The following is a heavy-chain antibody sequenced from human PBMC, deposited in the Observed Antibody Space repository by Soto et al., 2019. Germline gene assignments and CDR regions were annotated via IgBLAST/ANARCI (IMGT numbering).Heavy chain of an antibody. J-gene: IGHJ1*01. CDR1: GLTFSTAY. D-gene: IGHD4-17*01. Sequence: EGQLVESGGGLVKPGGSLKLSCEASGLTFSTAYMSWVRQAPGKGLEWVGRIKTKADGGTTEYASPVKGRFNISRDDSKNTLYVEMSILKTEDTAVYYCTTDRPSRLRNLRVWGQGTLVTVSS. CDR2: IKTKADGGTT. CDR3: TTDRPSRLRNLRV. V-gene: IGHV3-15*01.